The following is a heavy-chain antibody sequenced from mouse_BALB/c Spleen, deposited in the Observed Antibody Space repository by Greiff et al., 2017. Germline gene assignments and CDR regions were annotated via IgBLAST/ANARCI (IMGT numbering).Heavy chain of an antibody. Sequence: VQLQQSGAELAKPGASVKMSCKASGYTFTSYWMHWVKQRPGQGLEWIGYINPSTGYTEYNQKFKDKATLTADKSSSTAYMQLSSLTSEDSAVYYCARSAYYGNLLAMDYWGQGTSVTVSS. CDR3: ARSAYYGNLLAMDY. CDR1: GYTFTSYW. D-gene: IGHD2-10*01. J-gene: IGHJ4*01. V-gene: IGHV1-7*01. CDR2: INPSTGYT.